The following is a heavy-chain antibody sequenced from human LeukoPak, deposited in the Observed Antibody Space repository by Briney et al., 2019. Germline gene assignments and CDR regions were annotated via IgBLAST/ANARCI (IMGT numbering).Heavy chain of an antibody. J-gene: IGHJ4*02. CDR3: ARISSDSISYYDH. CDR2: INSEGSTI. V-gene: IGHV3-74*01. D-gene: IGHD3-22*01. CDR1: GITFSTYW. Sequence: GGSLRLSCAGSGITFSTYWMHWVRQAPGKGLVWVSRINSEGSTISYADSVKGRFTISRDNAKNTLFLQMNSLRAEDTAIYYCARISSDSISYYDHWGQGTLVTVSS.